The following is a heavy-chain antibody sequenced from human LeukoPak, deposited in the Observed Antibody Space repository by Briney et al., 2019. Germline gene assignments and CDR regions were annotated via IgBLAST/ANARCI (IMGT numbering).Heavy chain of an antibody. CDR2: IIPIFGTA. Sequence: ASVKVSCKASGGTFSSYAISWVRQAPGQGLEWMGGIIPIFGTANYAQKFQGRVTITADESTSIAYMELSSLRSEDTAVYYCARASASPTTVTYYFDYWGQGTLVTVSS. D-gene: IGHD4-17*01. CDR1: GGTFSSYA. CDR3: ARASASPTTVTYYFDY. J-gene: IGHJ4*02. V-gene: IGHV1-69*13.